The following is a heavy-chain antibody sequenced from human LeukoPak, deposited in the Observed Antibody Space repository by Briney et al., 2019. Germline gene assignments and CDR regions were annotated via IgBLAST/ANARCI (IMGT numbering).Heavy chain of an antibody. CDR1: GYTFTAYC. CDR2: INPNNGGK. V-gene: IGHV1-2*06. CDR3: ARARGSDRVGSGYYYYMDV. J-gene: IGHJ6*03. Sequence: GSVKVSCTASGYTFTAYCMHRVRRAPGHELGWLGRINPNNGGKNDAQQLQGRVTMTRDTSISTAYLELSRLRSDDTAVYYCARARGSDRVGSGYYYYMDVWGKGTTVTVSS. D-gene: IGHD2-15*01.